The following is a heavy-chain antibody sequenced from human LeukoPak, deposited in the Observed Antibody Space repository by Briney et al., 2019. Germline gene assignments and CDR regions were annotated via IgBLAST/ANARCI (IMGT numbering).Heavy chain of an antibody. CDR3: AKDTAQDAFDI. J-gene: IGHJ3*02. CDR1: GFTFSSYG. Sequence: GGSLRLSCAASGFTFSSYGVHWVRQAPGKGLEWVSAISGSGGSTYYADSVKGRFTISRDNSKNTLYLQMNSLRAEDTAVYYCAKDTAQDAFDIWGQGTMVTVSS. CDR2: ISGSGGST. D-gene: IGHD5-18*01. V-gene: IGHV3-23*01.